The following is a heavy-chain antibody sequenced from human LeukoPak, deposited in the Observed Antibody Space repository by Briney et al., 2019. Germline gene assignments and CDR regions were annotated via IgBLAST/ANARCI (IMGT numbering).Heavy chain of an antibody. CDR3: ARRSYQCPESYPRS. CDR1: VGSFSGSY. J-gene: IGHJ4*02. V-gene: IGHV4-34*01. CDR2: INHSGST. D-gene: IGHD3-10*02. Sequence: PAEPLSLTCTVWVGSFSGSYWSWIHQPPGEGVEGTGEINHSGSTNYNPSLKSRVTMSVDTSKNQISLKLTSVTAADTAFYYCARRSYQCPESYPRSWGQGTLVTVSS.